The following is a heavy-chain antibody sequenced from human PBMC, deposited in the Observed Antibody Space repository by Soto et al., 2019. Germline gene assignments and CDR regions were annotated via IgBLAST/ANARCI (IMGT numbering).Heavy chain of an antibody. CDR1: GFTVTSSA. CDR2: IVVGSGNT. V-gene: IGHV1-58*01. CDR3: AADRRGQFDI. J-gene: IGHJ3*02. D-gene: IGHD3-16*01. Sequence: SVKVSCKASGFTVTSSAVQCVRQARGQRLEWIGWIVVGSGNTNYAQKFQERVTITRDMSTSTAYMELSSLRSEDTAVYYCAADRRGQFDIWGQGTMVTVSS.